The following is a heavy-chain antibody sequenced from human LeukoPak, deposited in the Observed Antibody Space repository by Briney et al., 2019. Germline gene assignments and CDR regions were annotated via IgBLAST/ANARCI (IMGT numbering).Heavy chain of an antibody. V-gene: IGHV3-15*04. CDR1: GFNFHDHA. Sequence: TGGSLRLSCAASGFNFHDHAMTWVRQAPGKGLEWVGHIESETDGGTTDYATPVKDRFTISRDDSKNTLYLQMNSLKTEDTAVYYCATRGSSPDYWGQGTLVTVSS. J-gene: IGHJ4*02. CDR2: IESETDGGTT. D-gene: IGHD6-13*01. CDR3: ATRGSSPDY.